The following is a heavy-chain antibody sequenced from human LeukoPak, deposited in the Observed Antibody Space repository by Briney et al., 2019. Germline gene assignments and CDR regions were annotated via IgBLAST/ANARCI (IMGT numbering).Heavy chain of an antibody. J-gene: IGHJ4*02. D-gene: IGHD3-10*01. CDR1: GFTFSSYT. Sequence: PGGSLRLSCGASGFTFSSYTMNWVRQAPGKGLEWVSSISSTSSTIDYADSVKGRFTISRDNAKNSLYLQMNSLRDEDTAVYYCARSRGFDYWGQRTLVTVSS. CDR3: ARSRGFDY. CDR2: ISSTSSTI. V-gene: IGHV3-48*02.